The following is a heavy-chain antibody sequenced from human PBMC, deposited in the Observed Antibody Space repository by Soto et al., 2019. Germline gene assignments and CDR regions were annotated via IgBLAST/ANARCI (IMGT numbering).Heavy chain of an antibody. V-gene: IGHV3-30*03. CDR1: RCTFSTYA. J-gene: IGHJ5*02. CDR3: TRAARTTIFGVVEL. D-gene: IGHD3-3*01. CDR2: ISSDGSNQ. Sequence: GSLRRSCTASRCTFSTYAMHGVRQAPGKGLEWLAVISSDGSNQYYGDSMEGRFTISRDNSKDTLYLQMSSLRPEDTAVYYCTRAARTTIFGVVELWGQGTLVTVSS.